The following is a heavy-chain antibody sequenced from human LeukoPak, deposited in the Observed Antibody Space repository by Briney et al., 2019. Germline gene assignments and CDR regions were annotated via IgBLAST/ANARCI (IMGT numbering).Heavy chain of an antibody. CDR2: IYSGGST. CDR1: GFTVSSNY. J-gene: IGHJ6*03. V-gene: IGHV3-66*02. CDR3: ARTIAMVRGVITVYYYYMDV. D-gene: IGHD3-10*01. Sequence: GGSLRLSCAASGFTVSSNYMSWVRQAPGKGLEWVSVIYSGGSTYYADSVKGRFTISRDNSKNTLYLQMNSLRAENTAVYYCARTIAMVRGVITVYYYYMDVWGKGTTVTDSS.